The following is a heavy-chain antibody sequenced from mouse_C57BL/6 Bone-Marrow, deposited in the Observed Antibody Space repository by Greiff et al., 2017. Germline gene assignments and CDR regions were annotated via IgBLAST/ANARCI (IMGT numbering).Heavy chain of an antibody. J-gene: IGHJ2*01. CDR1: GYSITSGYY. CDR3: ARDPNYYGSRAYYFDY. CDR2: ISYDGSN. D-gene: IGHD1-1*01. Sequence: DVKLQESGPGLVKPSQSLSLTCSVTGYSITSGYYWNWIRQFPGNKLEWMGYISYDGSNNYNPSLKNRISITRDTSKNQFFLKLNSVTTEDTATYYCARDPNYYGSRAYYFDYWGQGTTLTVSS. V-gene: IGHV3-6*01.